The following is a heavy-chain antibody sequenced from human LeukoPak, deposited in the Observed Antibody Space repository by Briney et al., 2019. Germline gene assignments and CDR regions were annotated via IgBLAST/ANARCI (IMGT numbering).Heavy chain of an antibody. Sequence: SETLSLTCTVSGGSISSYYWSWIRQPAGKGLEWIGRIYTSGSTNYNPSLKSRVTISVDTSKNQLSLKLSSVTAADTAVYYCARDSYSSSWYPSYYFDYWGQGTLVTVSS. V-gene: IGHV4-4*07. J-gene: IGHJ4*02. D-gene: IGHD6-13*01. CDR1: GGSISSYY. CDR2: IYTSGST. CDR3: ARDSYSSSWYPSYYFDY.